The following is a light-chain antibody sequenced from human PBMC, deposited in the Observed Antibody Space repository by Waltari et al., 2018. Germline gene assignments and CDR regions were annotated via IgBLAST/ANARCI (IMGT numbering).Light chain of an antibody. J-gene: IGLJ1*01. CDR2: GVS. CDR1: SGAVVIYNS. CDR3: TSYTTGRTYV. V-gene: IGLV2-14*03. Sequence: QSALPIPASLLGPLDTSTPVSCTGPSGAVVIYNSVSWYQQHPGNAPKLLIYGVSHRPSGVSNRFSGSKSGNTASLTISGLQAGDEADYYCTSYTTGRTYVFGTGTKVTVL.